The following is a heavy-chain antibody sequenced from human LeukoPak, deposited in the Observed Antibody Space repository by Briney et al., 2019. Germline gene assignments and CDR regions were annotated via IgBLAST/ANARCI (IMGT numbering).Heavy chain of an antibody. Sequence: ASVKVSCKASGYTFTSYGISWVRQAPGQGLEWMGWISAYNGNTNYAQKLQGRVTMTTDTSTSTAYMELRSLRSDDTAVCYCAREAEPYCSSTSCYPPFDYWGQGTLVTVSS. V-gene: IGHV1-18*01. CDR1: GYTFTSYG. CDR3: AREAEPYCSSTSCYPPFDY. J-gene: IGHJ4*02. D-gene: IGHD2-2*01. CDR2: ISAYNGNT.